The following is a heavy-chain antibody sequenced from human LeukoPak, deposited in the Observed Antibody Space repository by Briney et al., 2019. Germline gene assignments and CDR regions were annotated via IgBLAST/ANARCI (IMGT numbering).Heavy chain of an antibody. D-gene: IGHD3-10*01. V-gene: IGHV4-59*12. Sequence: SETLSLTCTVSGGSISSYYWSWIRQPPGKGLEWIGYIYYSGSTNYNPSLKSRVTMSVDTSKNQFSLKLSSVTAADTAVYYCARMGWFGELLSRSNYYYYYYMDVWGKGNTVTISS. J-gene: IGHJ6*03. CDR3: ARMGWFGELLSRSNYYYYYYMDV. CDR1: GGSISSYY. CDR2: IYYSGST.